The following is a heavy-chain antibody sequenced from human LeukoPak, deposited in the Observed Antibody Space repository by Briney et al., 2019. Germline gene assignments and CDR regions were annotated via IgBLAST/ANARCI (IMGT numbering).Heavy chain of an antibody. Sequence: ASVKVSCKASGYTFASYGVSWVRQAPGQGLEWMGWISAYNGNTNYAQKFQGRVTMTTDTSTSTAYMELRSLRSDDTALYYGARDKKMATSLFDYWGQGTLVTVSS. D-gene: IGHD5-24*01. CDR3: ARDKKMATSLFDY. V-gene: IGHV1-18*01. CDR2: ISAYNGNT. CDR1: GYTFASYG. J-gene: IGHJ4*02.